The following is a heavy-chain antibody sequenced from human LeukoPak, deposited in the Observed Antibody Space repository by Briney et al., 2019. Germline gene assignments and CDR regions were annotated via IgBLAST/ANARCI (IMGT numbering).Heavy chain of an antibody. CDR2: IYYSGST. D-gene: IGHD4-23*01. V-gene: IGHV4-59*01. Sequence: SETLSLTCTVSGGSISSYFGSWIRQPPGKGLECIGYIYYSGSTNYNPSLKSRVTISVDASKNQFSLKLTSVTAADTAVYYCASSDYGGMYFDYWGQGTLVTVSS. J-gene: IGHJ4*02. CDR1: GGSISSYF. CDR3: ASSDYGGMYFDY.